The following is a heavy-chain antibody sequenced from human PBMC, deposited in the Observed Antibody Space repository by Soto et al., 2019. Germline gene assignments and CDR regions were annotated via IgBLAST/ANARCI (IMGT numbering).Heavy chain of an antibody. CDR1: GFTFSSYG. CDR3: AKEWGSGWYLGSPYYYGMDV. CDR2: ISYDGSNK. D-gene: IGHD6-19*01. V-gene: IGHV3-30*18. Sequence: PGGSLILSCAASGFTFSSYGMHWVRQAPGKGLEWVAVISYDGSNKYYADSVKGRFTISRDNSKNTLYLQMNSLRAEDTAVYYCAKEWGSGWYLGSPYYYGMDVWGQGTTVTVSS. J-gene: IGHJ6*02.